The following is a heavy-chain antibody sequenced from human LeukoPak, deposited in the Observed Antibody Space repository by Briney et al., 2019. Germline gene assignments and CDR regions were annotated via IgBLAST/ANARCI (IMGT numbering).Heavy chain of an antibody. D-gene: IGHD1-26*01. J-gene: IGHJ4*02. V-gene: IGHV3-23*01. CDR1: GFTFNNYA. CDR3: AKISSGSYFSPFDF. CDR2: ISGNGGST. Sequence: GGSLRLSCAASGFTFNNYAMSWVRQAPGKGLEWVSVISGNGGSTYYADSVKGRSTISRDNSKNTLYLHMNSLRAEDTALYYCAKISSGSYFSPFDFWGQGTLITVSS.